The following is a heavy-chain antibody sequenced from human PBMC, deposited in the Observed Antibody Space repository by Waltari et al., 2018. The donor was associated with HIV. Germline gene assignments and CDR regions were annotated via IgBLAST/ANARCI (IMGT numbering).Heavy chain of an antibody. V-gene: IGHV5-51*01. CDR2: IYPGDSDT. D-gene: IGHD2-2*01. Sequence: EVQLVQSGAEVKKPGGSLKISCKGSGYTFTSYWIGWVRQMRGKGREWMGIIYPGDSDTTYSPSFQGQVTISADKSIGTAYLQWSSLKASVTAMYYCARQDIVVVPDAFDIWGQGTMVTVSS. CDR3: ARQDIVVVPDAFDI. CDR1: GYTFTSYW. J-gene: IGHJ3*02.